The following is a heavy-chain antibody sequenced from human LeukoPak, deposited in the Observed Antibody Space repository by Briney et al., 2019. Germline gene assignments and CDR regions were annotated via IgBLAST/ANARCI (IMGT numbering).Heavy chain of an antibody. V-gene: IGHV3-20*04. CDR2: INWNGGST. CDR1: GFTFDDYG. CDR3: ARGYSSGSHGLDY. D-gene: IGHD3-10*01. Sequence: VGSLRLSCAASGFTFDDYGMSWVRQAPGKGLEWVSAINWNGGSTSYADSVKGRFTISRDNAKNSLYLQMNSLRAEDTALYYCARGYSSGSHGLDYWGQGTLVTVSS. J-gene: IGHJ4*02.